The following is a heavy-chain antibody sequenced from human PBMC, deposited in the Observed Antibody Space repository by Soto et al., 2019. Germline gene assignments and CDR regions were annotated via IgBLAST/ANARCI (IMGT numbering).Heavy chain of an antibody. CDR3: ARARVLEDSGETFYYYGMDV. CDR1: GGTFSSYA. J-gene: IGHJ6*02. V-gene: IGHV1-69*13. D-gene: IGHD3-3*01. CDR2: IIPIFGTA. Sequence: EASVKVSCKASGGTFSSYAISWVRQAPGQGLEWMGGIIPIFGTANYAQKFQGRVTITADESTSTAYMELSSLRSEDTAVYYCARARVLEDSGETFYYYGMDVWGQGTTVTVSS.